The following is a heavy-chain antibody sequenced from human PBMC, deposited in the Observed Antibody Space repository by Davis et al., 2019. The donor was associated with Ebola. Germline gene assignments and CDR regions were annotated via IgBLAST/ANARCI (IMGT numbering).Heavy chain of an antibody. CDR1: GYTFTGYY. Sequence: ASVKVSCKASGYTFTGYYMHWVRQAPGQGLEWMGWINPNSGGTNYAQKFQGRVTMTRDTSISTAYVELSRLRSDDTAVYYCARTYYYDSSGYSNWFDPWGQGTLVTVSS. CDR3: ARTYYYDSSGYSNWFDP. V-gene: IGHV1-2*02. D-gene: IGHD3-22*01. CDR2: INPNSGGT. J-gene: IGHJ5*02.